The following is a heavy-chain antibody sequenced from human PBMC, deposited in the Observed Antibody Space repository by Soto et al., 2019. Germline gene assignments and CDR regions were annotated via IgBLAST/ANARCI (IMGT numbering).Heavy chain of an antibody. D-gene: IGHD6-13*01. J-gene: IGHJ4*02. Sequence: EVQLLESGGGLVQPGGSLRLSCAASGFSFSSYAMNWVRQAPGKGLECVSAFSDGGSNTYYTDPVKGRFTISRDNSKNTVFLQMNRLRAEDTAVYYCAILDSSTWYTGYYFDYWGQGTLVTVSS. V-gene: IGHV3-23*01. CDR3: AILDSSTWYTGYYFDY. CDR1: GFSFSSYA. CDR2: FSDGGSNT.